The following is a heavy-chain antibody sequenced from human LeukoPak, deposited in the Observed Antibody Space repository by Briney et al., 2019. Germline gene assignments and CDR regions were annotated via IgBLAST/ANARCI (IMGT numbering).Heavy chain of an antibody. J-gene: IGHJ4*02. Sequence: GGSLRLSCEASGFTFSSYAMGWVRQAPGKGLEWVAATSSSDAGTYHADSVRGRFTISRDNSKNTLYLQMNSLRAEDAAVYFCAKAPVTSCRGAYCYPFDSWGQGTLVTVSS. CDR3: AKAPVTSCRGAYCYPFDS. CDR1: GFTFSSYA. V-gene: IGHV3-23*01. D-gene: IGHD2-21*01. CDR2: TSSSDAGT.